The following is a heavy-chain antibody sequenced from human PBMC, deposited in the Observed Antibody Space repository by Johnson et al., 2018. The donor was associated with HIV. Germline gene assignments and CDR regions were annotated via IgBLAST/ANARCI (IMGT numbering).Heavy chain of an antibody. J-gene: IGHJ3*02. V-gene: IGHV3-20*04. D-gene: IGHD1-26*01. CDR2: IKWNGGST. CDR1: GFIFDDYG. Sequence: VQLVESGGGVVRPGGSQRLSCAASGFIFDDYGMSWVRPAPGKGLEWVSSIKWNGGSTGYGDSVKGRFTISRDNAKNSLYLQMNSLRAEDTALYYCTTEWDGDAFDIWGQGTMVTVSS. CDR3: TTEWDGDAFDI.